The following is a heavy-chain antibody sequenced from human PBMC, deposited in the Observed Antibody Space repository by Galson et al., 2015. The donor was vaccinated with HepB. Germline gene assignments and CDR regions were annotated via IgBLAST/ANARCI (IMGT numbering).Heavy chain of an antibody. CDR1: GYTFPSYG. CDR2: INPYNDNT. J-gene: IGHJ3*01. V-gene: IGHV1-18*01. D-gene: IGHD2-21*01. CDR3: ARVGGYCGGGSCSRTWDAFDL. Sequence: SVKVSCKASGYTFPSYGISWVRQAPGQGLEWMGWINPYNDNTNYAQNFQGRIIMTTDTSTTTAYLDLKSLRSDDTALYYCARVGGYCGGGSCSRTWDAFDLWGQGTLVTVS.